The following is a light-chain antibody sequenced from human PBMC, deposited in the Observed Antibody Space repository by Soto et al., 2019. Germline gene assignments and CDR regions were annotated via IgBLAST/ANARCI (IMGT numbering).Light chain of an antibody. CDR1: QSVASN. Sequence: DIVMTQSPATLSVSPGERATLSCRASQSVASNLAWYQQRPGQAPRLLIYGVSTRATGVPVRFSGSGSGTEFTLTISSLQSEDFAVYYCHHYNNWPHTFGGGTKVEIK. V-gene: IGKV3-15*01. J-gene: IGKJ4*01. CDR2: GVS. CDR3: HHYNNWPHT.